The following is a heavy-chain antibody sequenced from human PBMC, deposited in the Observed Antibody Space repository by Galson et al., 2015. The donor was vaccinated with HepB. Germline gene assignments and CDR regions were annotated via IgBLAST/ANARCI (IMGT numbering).Heavy chain of an antibody. D-gene: IGHD2-2*01. V-gene: IGHV1-2*02. CDR3: ASCSTSSRPYYMDV. J-gene: IGHJ6*03. CDR1: GYTFTGYY. Sequence: SVKVSCKASGYTFTGYYMHWVRQAPGQGLEWMGWINPNSGGTNYAQKFQGRVTMTRDTSISTAYMELSRLRSDDTVVYYCASCSTSSRPYYMDVWGKGTTVTVSS. CDR2: INPNSGGT.